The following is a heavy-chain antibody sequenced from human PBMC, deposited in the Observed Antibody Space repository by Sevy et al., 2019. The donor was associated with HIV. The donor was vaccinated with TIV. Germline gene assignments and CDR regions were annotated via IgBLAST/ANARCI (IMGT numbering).Heavy chain of an antibody. J-gene: IGHJ2*01. CDR3: AREGLSVSGLTGYFDL. V-gene: IGHV1-46*01. CDR1: RYRFTSYY. D-gene: IGHD2-8*02. CDR2: TNPSSGST. Sequence: ASVKVSCKASRYRFTSYYMHWVRQAPGQGLEWMGITNPSSGSTTYAQKLQGRVTMTRDTSTNTVYMELSSLRSEDTAVYYCAREGLSVSGLTGYFDLWGRGTLVTVSS.